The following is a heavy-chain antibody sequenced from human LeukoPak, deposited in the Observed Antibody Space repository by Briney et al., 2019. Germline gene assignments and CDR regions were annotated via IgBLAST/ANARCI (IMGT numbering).Heavy chain of an antibody. D-gene: IGHD2-2*01. CDR1: GYSFTSYW. V-gene: IGHV5-51*01. CDR3: ARNFVPAAKYDAFDI. J-gene: IGHJ3*02. Sequence: GESLKISCKGSGYSFTSYWIGWVRPMPGKGPEWMGIIYPGDSDTRYSPSFQGQVTISADKSISTAYLQWSSLKASDTAMYYCARNFVPAAKYDAFDIWGQGTMVTVSS. CDR2: IYPGDSDT.